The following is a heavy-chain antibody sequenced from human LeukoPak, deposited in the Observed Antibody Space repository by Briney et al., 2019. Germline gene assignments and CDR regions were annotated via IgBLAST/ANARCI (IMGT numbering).Heavy chain of an antibody. D-gene: IGHD3-16*01. V-gene: IGHV3-21*06. CDR3: TRDLALFYDIPRGSRF. CDR1: GFPFSICS. J-gene: IGHJ1*01. CDR2: ISGDSSFI. Sequence: GGSLRLSCAASGFPFSICSMKWARQARGKGLEWVSSISGDSSFIHYADSVRGRFTISGDNAKNSLYLQMNTLRADDTAVYFCTRDLALFYDIPRGSRFWGQGTLVTVSS.